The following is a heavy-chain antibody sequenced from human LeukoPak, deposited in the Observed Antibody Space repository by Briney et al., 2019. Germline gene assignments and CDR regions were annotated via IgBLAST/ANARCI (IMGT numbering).Heavy chain of an antibody. V-gene: IGHV3-30*18. CDR3: EKGPGYSVYDNLPHH. Sequence: PGGSLRLSCAASGFRFSSYGMHWVRQAPGEGLEWVAVISDDGSKVYYGDSVKGRFTISRDNSKNTLNLQMDSLRADDTAVYYCEKGPGYSVYDNLPHHWGQGTLVTVSS. D-gene: IGHD5/OR15-5a*01. J-gene: IGHJ5*02. CDR2: ISDDGSKV. CDR1: GFRFSSYG.